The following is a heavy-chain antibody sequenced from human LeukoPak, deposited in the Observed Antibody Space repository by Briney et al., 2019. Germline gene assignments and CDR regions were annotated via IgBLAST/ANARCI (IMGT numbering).Heavy chain of an antibody. CDR3: MGNWFDP. CDR2: IYYTGRT. V-gene: IGHV4-39*01. CDR1: GGSITSSGHS. Sequence: SETLSLTCTGSGGSITSSGHSWGWIRQPPGKGLEWTGTIYYTGRTYYNPSLQSRITISVDTSRNQFSLKLSSYCAQSLGSNTWMGNWFDPWGQGTLVTVSS. D-gene: IGHD6-13*01. J-gene: IGHJ5*02.